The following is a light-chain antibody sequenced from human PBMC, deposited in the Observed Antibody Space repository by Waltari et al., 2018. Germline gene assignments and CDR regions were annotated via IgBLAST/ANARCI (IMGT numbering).Light chain of an antibody. CDR3: HQYGSSPYI. V-gene: IGKV3-20*01. Sequence: EIVLTQSPGTLSLSPGERATLSCRASQSVTSMYIAWYQQKPGQPPRLLFYGASSRATGIPDRFSGSGSGTDFTLTISRLEPEDFAVYYCHQYGSSPYIFGQGTKLEIK. J-gene: IGKJ2*01. CDR1: QSVTSMY. CDR2: GAS.